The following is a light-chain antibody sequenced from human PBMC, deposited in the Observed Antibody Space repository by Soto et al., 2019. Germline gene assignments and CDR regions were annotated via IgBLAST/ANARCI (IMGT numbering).Light chain of an antibody. CDR1: QSVSSSY. CDR3: QQYCSSPYT. CDR2: GAS. Sequence: EIVLTQSPGTLSLSPGERATLSCRASQSVSSSYLAWYQQKPGQAPRLLIYGASSRATGIPERFSGSGSGTDFTLTISRLEPEDFAVDYCQQYCSSPYTFGQGTKLEIK. J-gene: IGKJ2*01. V-gene: IGKV3-20*01.